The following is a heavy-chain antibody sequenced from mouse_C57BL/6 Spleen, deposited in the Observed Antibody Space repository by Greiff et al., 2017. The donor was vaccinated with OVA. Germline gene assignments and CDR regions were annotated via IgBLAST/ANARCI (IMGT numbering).Heavy chain of an antibody. V-gene: IGHV5-4*01. CDR3: ARGPSGSSSWFAY. D-gene: IGHD1-1*01. J-gene: IGHJ3*01. CDR1: GFTFSSYA. CDR2: ISDGGSYT. Sequence: EVQVVESGGGLVKPGGSLKLSCAASGFTFSSYAMSWVRQTPEKRLEWVATISDGGSYTYYPDNVKGRFTISRDNAKNNLYLQMSHLKSEDTAMYYCARGPSGSSSWFAYWGQGTLVTVSA.